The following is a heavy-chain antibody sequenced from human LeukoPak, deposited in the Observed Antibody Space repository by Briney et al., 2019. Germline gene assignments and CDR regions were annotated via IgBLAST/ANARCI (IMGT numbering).Heavy chain of an antibody. CDR1: GDSVSSNSAA. J-gene: IGHJ5*02. Sequence: PSQTLSLTCAISGDSVSSNSAAWNWIRQSPSRGLEWLGRTYYRSKWYNDYAVSVKSRITINPDTSKNQFSLQLNSVTPEDTAVYYCARDKYSSGWKYYYDSVPDLGWFDPWGQGTLVTVPS. V-gene: IGHV6-1*01. CDR2: TYYRSKWYN. D-gene: IGHD3-22*01. CDR3: ARDKYSSGWKYYYDSVPDLGWFDP.